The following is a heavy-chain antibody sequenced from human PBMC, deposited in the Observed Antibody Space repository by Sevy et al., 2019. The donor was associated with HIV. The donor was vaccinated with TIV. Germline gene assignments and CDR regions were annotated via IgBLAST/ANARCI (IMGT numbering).Heavy chain of an antibody. J-gene: IGHJ4*02. CDR2: ISWDDDK. CDR1: GFSLSTRGVG. D-gene: IGHD3-22*01. CDR3: AHSDSSGYLLDY. V-gene: IGHV2-5*02. Sequence: SGPTLVNPTQTLTLTCTFSGFSLSTRGVGVGWIRQPPGKALEWLALISWDDDKRYSPSLKNRLTIAKDTSENQVVLTMTNVDPVDTATYYCAHSDSSGYLLDYWGQGTLVTVSS.